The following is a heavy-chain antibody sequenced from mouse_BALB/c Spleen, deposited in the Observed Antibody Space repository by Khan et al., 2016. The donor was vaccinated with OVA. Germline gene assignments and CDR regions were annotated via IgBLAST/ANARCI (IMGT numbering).Heavy chain of an antibody. CDR2: IWSAGST. Sequence: QVQLQQSGPGLVQPSQSLSITCTVSGFSLTNYSVHWVRQSPGKGLEWLGVIWSAGSTDYNAAFISSLTIRKDNSRSQVFFKMNSLQPNDTAIYYCARRSDDYGRGALCAYWGQGTLVTVSA. J-gene: IGHJ3*01. V-gene: IGHV2-2*02. CDR1: GFSLTNYS. CDR3: ARRSDDYGRGALCAY. D-gene: IGHD2-4*01.